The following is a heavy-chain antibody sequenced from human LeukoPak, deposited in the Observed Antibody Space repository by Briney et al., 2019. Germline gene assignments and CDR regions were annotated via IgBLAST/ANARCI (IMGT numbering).Heavy chain of an antibody. CDR1: GGSVSSGSYY. Sequence: PSETLSLTCTVSGGSVSSGSYYWSWIRQPPGKGLEWIGYIYYSGSTNYNPSLKSRVTISVDTSKNQFSLKLSSVTAADTAVYYCARGWFGEAHLFDYWGQGTLVTVPS. D-gene: IGHD3-10*01. J-gene: IGHJ4*02. V-gene: IGHV4-61*01. CDR2: IYYSGST. CDR3: ARGWFGEAHLFDY.